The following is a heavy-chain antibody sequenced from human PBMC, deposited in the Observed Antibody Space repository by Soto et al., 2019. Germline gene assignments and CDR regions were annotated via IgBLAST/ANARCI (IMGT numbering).Heavy chain of an antibody. V-gene: IGHV1-8*02. CDR3: GRGPSPRAPGGGTPYYYAMDV. CDR2: MNPINGAA. D-gene: IGHD2-15*01. J-gene: IGHJ6*02. CDR1: GYDFTAYD. Sequence: QVQLVQSGAEVKQSGASLKVSCKASGYDFTAYDINWVRQASGQGLEWMGWMNPINGAAGSARRFQGRVSLTRNTATGTAYLELTSLRSDDTAVYYCGRGPSPRAPGGGTPYYYAMDVWGQGTTVTVSS.